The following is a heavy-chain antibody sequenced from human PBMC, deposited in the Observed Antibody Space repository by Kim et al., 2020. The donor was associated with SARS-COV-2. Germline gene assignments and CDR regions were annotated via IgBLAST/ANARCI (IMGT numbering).Heavy chain of an antibody. D-gene: IGHD3-10*01. Sequence: ASVKVSCKVSGYTLSELSIHWVRQAPGKGLEWMGGFDPEDSETKFARHFQGRVTLTEDTSTDTAYMELSSLTSEDTAVYFCTTIDYGSASYGNWGQGTLVTVSS. J-gene: IGHJ1*01. CDR1: GYTLSELS. CDR2: FDPEDSET. CDR3: TTIDYGSASYGN. V-gene: IGHV1-24*01.